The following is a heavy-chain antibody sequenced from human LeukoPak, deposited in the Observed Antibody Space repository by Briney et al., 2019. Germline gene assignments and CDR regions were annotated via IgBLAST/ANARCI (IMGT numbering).Heavy chain of an antibody. V-gene: IGHV4-39*07. CDR3: ARVSLVRGAPDYYFDY. J-gene: IGHJ4*02. Sequence: PSETLSLTCTVSGGSINSNNYYWGWIRQPPGKGLEWIGSIYYSGSTYYNPSLKSRVTISVDTSKNQFSLKLSSVTAADTAVYYCARVSLVRGAPDYYFDYWGQGTLVTVSS. CDR2: IYYSGST. CDR1: GGSINSNNYY. D-gene: IGHD3-10*01.